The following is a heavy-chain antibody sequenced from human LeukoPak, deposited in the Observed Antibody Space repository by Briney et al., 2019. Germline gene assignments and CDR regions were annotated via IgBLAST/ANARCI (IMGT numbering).Heavy chain of an antibody. CDR3: VRGGGTSPSGISYYFDY. CDR2: IWYDGSNK. Sequence: PGGSLRLSCAVSGFTFSTYGMHWVRQAPGEGLEWVAVIWYDGSNKYYADSVKGRFTIALDHSKNILYLEMDSLRAEDTALYYCVRGGGTSPSGISYYFDYWGQGTLVTVSS. V-gene: IGHV3-33*01. D-gene: IGHD3-10*01. CDR1: GFTFSTYG. J-gene: IGHJ4*02.